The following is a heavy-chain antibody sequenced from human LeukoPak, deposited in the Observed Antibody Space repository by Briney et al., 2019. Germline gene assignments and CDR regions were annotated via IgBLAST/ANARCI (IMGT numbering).Heavy chain of an antibody. CDR1: GGSISSGDYY. CDR2: IYYSGST. D-gene: IGHD3-22*01. V-gene: IGHV4-30-4*08. CDR3: ARGNYYYDSSGQRGYWFDP. J-gene: IGHJ5*02. Sequence: PSQTLSLTCTVSGGSISSGDYYWSWIRQPPGKGLEWIGYIYYSGSTYYNPSLKSRVTISVDTSKNQFSLKLSSVTAADTAVYYCARGNYYYDSSGQRGYWFDPWGQGTLVTVSS.